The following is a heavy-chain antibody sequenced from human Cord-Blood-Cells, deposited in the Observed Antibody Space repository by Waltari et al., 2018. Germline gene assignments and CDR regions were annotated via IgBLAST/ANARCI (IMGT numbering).Heavy chain of an antibody. CDR3: TTYFSSGSYYFDY. V-gene: IGHV3-15*01. CDR2: IKSKTDGGTT. CDR1: GFTFSNAW. J-gene: IGHJ4*02. D-gene: IGHD1-26*01. Sequence: EVQLVESGGGLVKPGGYLRFSCAASGFTFSNAWMSRVRQAPGKGLEWVGRIKSKTDGGTTDYAAPVKGRFTISRDDSKNTLYLQMNSLKTEDTAVYYCTTYFSSGSYYFDYWGQGTLVTVSS.